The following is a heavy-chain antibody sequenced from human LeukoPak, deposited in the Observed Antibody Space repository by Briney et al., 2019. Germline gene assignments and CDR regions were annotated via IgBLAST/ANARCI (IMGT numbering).Heavy chain of an antibody. V-gene: IGHV3-13*01. Sequence: PGGSLRLSCAASGFTFSKDDFHWVRQAPGKGLEWVAAIGVKGDTCYADSVKGRFTISREDAANSLYLQMRSLGAGDTALYYCTKEFCGSRAACAGGSYYDFWGRGALVTVSS. CDR1: GFTFSKDD. J-gene: IGHJ2*01. CDR2: IGVKGDT. D-gene: IGHD2-15*01. CDR3: TKEFCGSRAACAGGSYYDF.